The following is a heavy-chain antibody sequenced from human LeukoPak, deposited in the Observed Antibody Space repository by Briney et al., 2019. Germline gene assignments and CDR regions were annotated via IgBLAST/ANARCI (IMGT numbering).Heavy chain of an antibody. CDR1: GYTFTGYY. CDR2: INPNSGGT. CDR3: ARDLCSSSCELFDY. V-gene: IGHV1-2*06. J-gene: IGHJ4*02. D-gene: IGHD6-6*01. Sequence: ASVKVSCKATGYTFTGYYMDWVRQAPGQGLEWMGRINPNSGGTNYAQKFQGRVTMTRDTSISTAYMELSRLRSDDTAVYYCARDLCSSSCELFDYWGQGTLVTVSS.